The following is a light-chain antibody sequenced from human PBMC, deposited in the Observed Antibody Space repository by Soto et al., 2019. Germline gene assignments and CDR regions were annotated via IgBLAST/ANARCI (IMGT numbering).Light chain of an antibody. CDR3: NSYVAGSHV. CDR1: TIDFGFYNY. J-gene: IGLJ1*01. V-gene: IGLV2-8*01. CDR2: EVS. Sequence: QSGSAQPCAVFGSRGASTTIPCTATTIDFGFYNYVSWYQHNPDKAPNLIIYEVSKRPSGVPDRCSGSKSGSTASLPVSVLNTADEADYYCNSYVAGSHVCGTGTKVTVL.